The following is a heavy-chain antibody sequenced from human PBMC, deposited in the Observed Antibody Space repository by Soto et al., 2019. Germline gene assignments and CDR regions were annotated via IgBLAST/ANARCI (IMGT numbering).Heavy chain of an antibody. CDR3: AKTEALDY. Sequence: PGGSLRLSCAASGFTFRSYGMHWVRQAPGKGLEWVAVISYDGSNKYYADSVKGRFTISRDNSKNTLYLQMNSLRAEDTAVYYCAKTEALDYWGQGTLVTVSS. CDR2: ISYDGSNK. J-gene: IGHJ4*02. CDR1: GFTFRSYG. V-gene: IGHV3-30*18.